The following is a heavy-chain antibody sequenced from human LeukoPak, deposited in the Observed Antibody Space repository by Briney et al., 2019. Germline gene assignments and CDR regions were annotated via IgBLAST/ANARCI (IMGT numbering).Heavy chain of an antibody. J-gene: IGHJ4*02. V-gene: IGHV3-53*01. CDR2: IYSGGST. D-gene: IGHD6-19*01. Sequence: TGGSLRLSCAASGFTVSSNYMTWVRQAPGKGLEWVSVIYSGGSTYYADSVKGRFTNSRDNSKNTLYLQMNSLRAEDTAVYYCAKESSGYYFDYWGQGTLVTVSS. CDR1: GFTVSSNY. CDR3: AKESSGYYFDY.